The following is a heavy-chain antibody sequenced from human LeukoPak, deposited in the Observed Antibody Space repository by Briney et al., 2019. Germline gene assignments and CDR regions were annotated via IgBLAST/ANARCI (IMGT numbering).Heavy chain of an antibody. CDR3: AKGPLRGTAATIDY. CDR1: GFTFNNYG. V-gene: IGHV3-30*18. Sequence: GGSLRLSCAASGFTFNNYGMHWVRQAPGKGLEWVAVISYDGRNKHYPDSVKGRFTISRDISTDTLWLQMDSLRTEDTAVYYCAKGPLRGTAATIDYWGQGTLVTVSS. D-gene: IGHD2-2*01. J-gene: IGHJ4*02. CDR2: ISYDGRNK.